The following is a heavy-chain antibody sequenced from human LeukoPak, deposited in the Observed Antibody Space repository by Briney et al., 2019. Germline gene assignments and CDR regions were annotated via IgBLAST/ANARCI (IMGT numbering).Heavy chain of an antibody. D-gene: IGHD6-25*01. J-gene: IGHJ3*02. V-gene: IGHV3-7*01. CDR1: GFNFTSYW. CDR3: ARDAAYAFDI. Sequence: GGSLRLSCAASGFNFTSYWMTWVRQAPGKGLEWVANIKQDGSEKHYVDSVKGRFTISRDNAKDSLYLQMNSLRDEDTAVYYCARDAAYAFDIWGQGTMVTVSS. CDR2: IKQDGSEK.